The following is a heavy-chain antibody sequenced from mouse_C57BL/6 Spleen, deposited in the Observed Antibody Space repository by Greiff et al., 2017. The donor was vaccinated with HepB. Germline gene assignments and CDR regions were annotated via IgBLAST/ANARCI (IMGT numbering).Heavy chain of an antibody. V-gene: IGHV1-9*01. J-gene: IGHJ4*01. CDR2: ILPGSGST. D-gene: IGHD1-1*01. Sequence: LEESGAELMKPGASVKLSCKATGYTFTGYWIEWVKQRPGHGLEWIGEILPGSGSTNYNEKFKGKATLTADKSSSTAYMELRSLTSEDSAVYFCAPFYGSEAMDYWGQGTSVTVSS. CDR3: APFYGSEAMDY. CDR1: GYTFTGYW.